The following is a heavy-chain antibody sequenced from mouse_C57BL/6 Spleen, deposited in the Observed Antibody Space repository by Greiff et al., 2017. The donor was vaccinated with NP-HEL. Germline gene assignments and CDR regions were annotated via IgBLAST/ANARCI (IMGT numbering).Heavy chain of an antibody. Sequence: EVQLQQSGPVLVKPGASVKMSCKASGYTFTDYYMNWVKQSHGKSLEWIGVINPYNGGTSYNQKFKGKATLTVDKSSSTAYMELNSLTSEDSAVYYCARSRESSYWYFEVWGTGTTVTVAS. CDR2: INPYNGGT. J-gene: IGHJ1*03. V-gene: IGHV1-19*01. D-gene: IGHD1-1*01. CDR1: GYTFTDYY. CDR3: ARSRESSYWYFEV.